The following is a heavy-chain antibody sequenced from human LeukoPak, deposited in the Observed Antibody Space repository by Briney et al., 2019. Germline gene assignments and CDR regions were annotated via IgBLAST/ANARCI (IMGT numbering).Heavy chain of an antibody. Sequence: SETLSLTCTVSGGSISSYHWSWIRQPPGKGLEWIAYISDIGSINYNPSLKSRVTISVDTSKNQFSLKLSSVTAADTAVYYCARGLLMTTVTEHLKFDYWGQGTLVTVSS. CDR2: ISDIGSI. D-gene: IGHD4-11*01. CDR1: GGSISSYH. CDR3: ARGLLMTTVTEHLKFDY. V-gene: IGHV4-59*12. J-gene: IGHJ4*02.